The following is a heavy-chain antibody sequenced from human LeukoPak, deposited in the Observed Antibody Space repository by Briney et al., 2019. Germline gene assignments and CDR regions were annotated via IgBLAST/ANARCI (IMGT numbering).Heavy chain of an antibody. D-gene: IGHD4-11*01. J-gene: IGHJ3*02. CDR3: ANEYSKGDI. Sequence: GGSLRLSCAASGFTFSNYVMSWVRQAPGKGLEWVAAISGSGGNTYYADSVKGRFTISRDNSKNTLYLQMNSLRAEDAAVYYCANEYSKGDIWGQGTMVTVSS. CDR2: ISGSGGNT. V-gene: IGHV3-23*01. CDR1: GFTFSNYV.